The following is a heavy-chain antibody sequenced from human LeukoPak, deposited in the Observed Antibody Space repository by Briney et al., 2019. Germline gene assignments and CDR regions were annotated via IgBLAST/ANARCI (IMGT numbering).Heavy chain of an antibody. CDR3: ARLGVWGSYRYRYYYYMDV. Sequence: SETLSLTCAVYGGSFSGYYWSWIRQPPGKGLEWIGEINHSGSTNYNPSLKSRVTISVDTSKNQFSLKLSSVTAADTAVYYCARLGVWGSYRYRYYYYMDVWGKGTTVTISS. J-gene: IGHJ6*03. V-gene: IGHV4-34*01. CDR1: GGSFSGYY. D-gene: IGHD3-16*02. CDR2: INHSGST.